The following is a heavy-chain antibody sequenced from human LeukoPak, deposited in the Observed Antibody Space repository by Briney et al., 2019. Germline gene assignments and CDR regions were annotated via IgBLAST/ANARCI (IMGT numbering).Heavy chain of an antibody. Sequence: ASVTVSCKASGYTFTSYYMHWVRQAPGQGLEWMGIINPSGGSTSYAQKFQGRVTMTRDTSTSTVYMELSSLRSEDTAVYYCARDEGIRFLEWLLVYWGQGTLVTVSS. J-gene: IGHJ4*02. CDR1: GYTFTSYY. D-gene: IGHD3-3*01. CDR3: ARDEGIRFLEWLLVY. CDR2: INPSGGST. V-gene: IGHV1-46*01.